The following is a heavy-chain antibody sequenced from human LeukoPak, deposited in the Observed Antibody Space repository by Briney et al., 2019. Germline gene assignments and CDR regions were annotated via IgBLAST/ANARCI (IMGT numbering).Heavy chain of an antibody. D-gene: IGHD3-10*01. Sequence: PGGSLRLSCAASGFTFSSYWMSWVRQAPGKGLEWVANIKQDGSEKYYVDSVKGRFTISRDNAKNSLYLQMNSLRAEDTAVYYCARVYGRYYYYMDVWGKGTTVTVSS. CDR3: ARVYGRYYYYMDV. CDR1: GFTFSSYW. CDR2: IKQDGSEK. V-gene: IGHV3-7*01. J-gene: IGHJ6*03.